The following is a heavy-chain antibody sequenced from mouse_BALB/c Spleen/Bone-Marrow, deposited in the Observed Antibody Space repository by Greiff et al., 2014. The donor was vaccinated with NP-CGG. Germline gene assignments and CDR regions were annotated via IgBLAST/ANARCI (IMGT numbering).Heavy chain of an antibody. D-gene: IGHD2-1*01. CDR3: VREFYFGNSVFSY. Sequence: VQLQQSGPELVKPGASVKISCKTSGYTFTEYTMHWVKQSLGKSLEWIGAINPNNGGSTYNQKFKGKATLTVDKSSSTAYMELRTLSSQDTAHYYCVREFYFGNSVFSYSGHKTLVTVSA. CDR1: GYTFTEYT. V-gene: IGHV1-18*01. CDR2: INPNNGGS. J-gene: IGHJ3*01.